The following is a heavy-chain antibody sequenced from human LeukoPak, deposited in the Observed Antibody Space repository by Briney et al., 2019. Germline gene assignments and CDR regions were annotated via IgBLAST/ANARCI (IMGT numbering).Heavy chain of an antibody. CDR2: INGGGDST. CDR1: GFTFRDFG. D-gene: IGHD3-3*01. V-gene: IGHV3-23*01. Sequence: GGSLRLSCAASGFTFRDFGMNWVRQIPGKGLEWISHINGGGDSTHYADSVKGRFTISRDNSQNTLLVQMNSLRVDDSATYYCLKGPYYESPALDSWGQGTLVTVSS. CDR3: LKGPYYESPALDS. J-gene: IGHJ4*02.